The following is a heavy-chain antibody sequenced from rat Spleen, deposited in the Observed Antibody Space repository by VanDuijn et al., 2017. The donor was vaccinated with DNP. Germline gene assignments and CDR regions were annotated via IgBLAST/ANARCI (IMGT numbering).Heavy chain of an antibody. CDR2: INKDSSTI. CDR3: AKGPNYGGHSDYFDN. V-gene: IGHV4-2*01. CDR1: GFNFNDYW. Sequence: EVKLVESGGGLVQPGRSLKLSCAASGFNFNDYWMGWVRQAPGKGLEWIGEINKDSSTINYTPSLKDKFTISRDNAQNTLYLKMSKLGSEDTALYYCAKGPNYGGHSDYFDNWGQGVMVTVSS. J-gene: IGHJ2*01. D-gene: IGHD1-11*01.